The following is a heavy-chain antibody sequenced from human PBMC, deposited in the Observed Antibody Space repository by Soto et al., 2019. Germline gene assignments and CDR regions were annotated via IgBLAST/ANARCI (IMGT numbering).Heavy chain of an antibody. V-gene: IGHV4-59*01. J-gene: IGHJ6*02. CDR2: IYYSGST. CDR1: GGSIISYY. CDR3: ARDLDYYGMDV. Sequence: SETLSLTCPVSGGSIISYYWSWIRQPPGKGLEWIGYIYYSGSTNYNPSLKSRVTISVDTSKNQFSLKLSSVTAADTAVYYCARDLDYYGMDVWGQGTTVTVSS.